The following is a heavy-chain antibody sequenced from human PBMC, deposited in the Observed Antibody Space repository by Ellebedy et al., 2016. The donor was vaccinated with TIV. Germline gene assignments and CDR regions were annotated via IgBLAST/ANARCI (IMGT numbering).Heavy chain of an antibody. D-gene: IGHD5-12*01. V-gene: IGHV3-66*01. CDR1: GFTVINNY. CDR3: ARDEGWLRLED. J-gene: IGHJ4*02. Sequence: GESLKISXTASGFTVINNYIRWFRQAPGRGLEWVAHIYSGGRTDYADSVKGRFAISRDNSKNTLYLQMNSLRAEDTAVYYCARDEGWLRLEDWGQGTPVTVSS. CDR2: IYSGGRT.